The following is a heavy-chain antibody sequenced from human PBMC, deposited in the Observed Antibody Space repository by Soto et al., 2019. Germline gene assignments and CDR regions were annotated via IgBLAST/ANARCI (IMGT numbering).Heavy chain of an antibody. J-gene: IGHJ6*02. D-gene: IGHD2-21*01. CDR1: GGTFSSYA. CDR3: ARAPKGGDIDNCYYSGMDV. CDR2: IIPIFGTA. Sequence: QVQLVQSGAEVKKPGSSVKVSCKASGGTFSSYAISWVRQAPGQGLEWMGGIIPIFGTANYAQKFQGRVTITADESTSTAYMELSSLRSEDTAVYYCARAPKGGDIDNCYYSGMDVWGQGTTVTVSS. V-gene: IGHV1-69*12.